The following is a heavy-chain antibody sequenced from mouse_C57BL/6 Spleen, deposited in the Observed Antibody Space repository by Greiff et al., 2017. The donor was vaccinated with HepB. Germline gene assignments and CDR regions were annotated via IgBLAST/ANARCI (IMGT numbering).Heavy chain of an antibody. J-gene: IGHJ1*03. CDR2: IYPRSGNT. CDR3: ARSYYGSSSWYFDV. V-gene: IGHV1-81*01. CDR1: GYTFTSYG. Sequence: VKLQESGAELARPGASVKLSCKASGYTFTSYGISWVKQRTGQGLEWIGEIYPRSGNTYYNEKFKGKATLTADKSSSTAYMELRSLTSEDSAVYFCARSYYGSSSWYFDVWGTGTTVTVSS. D-gene: IGHD1-1*01.